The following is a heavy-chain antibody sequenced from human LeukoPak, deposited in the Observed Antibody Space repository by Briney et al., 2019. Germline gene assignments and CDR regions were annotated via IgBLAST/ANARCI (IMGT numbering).Heavy chain of an antibody. CDR3: AKDDDILTAYPYYFDY. J-gene: IGHJ4*02. CDR1: GFTFSSYA. CDR2: ISGSGGST. D-gene: IGHD3-9*01. Sequence: GGSLRLSCAASGFTFSSYAMSWVRQAPGKGLEWVSAISGSGGSTYYADSVKGRFTISRDNSKNTLYLQMNSLRAEDTAVCYCAKDDDILTAYPYYFDYWGQGTLVTVSS. V-gene: IGHV3-23*01.